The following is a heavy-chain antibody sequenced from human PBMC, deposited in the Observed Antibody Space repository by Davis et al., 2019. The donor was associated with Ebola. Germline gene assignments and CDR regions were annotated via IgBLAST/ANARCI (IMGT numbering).Heavy chain of an antibody. CDR2: IYYSGST. CDR3: ASGGRHYYDSSGYYN. CDR1: GYY. D-gene: IGHD3-22*01. Sequence: GYYWSWIRQPPGKGLEWIGYIYYSGSTNYNPSLKSRVTISVDTSKNQFSLKLSSVTAADTAVYYCASGGRHYYDSSGYYNWGQGTLVTVSS. V-gene: IGHV4-61*08. J-gene: IGHJ4*02.